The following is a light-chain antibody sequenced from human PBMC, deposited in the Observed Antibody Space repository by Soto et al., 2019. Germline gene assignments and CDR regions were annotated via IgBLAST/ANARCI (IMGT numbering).Light chain of an antibody. V-gene: IGKV1-16*01. Sequence: DIQMTQSPSPLSASVGDTVAITCRASQGIKNYLAWFQQKPGKAPKSLIYAASTLQSGVPSRFRGRGYGTDFTLTISGLQPEVFATYFCQHYYTFPYAFGQGTKLEI. CDR2: AAS. CDR1: QGIKNY. CDR3: QHYYTFPYA. J-gene: IGKJ2*01.